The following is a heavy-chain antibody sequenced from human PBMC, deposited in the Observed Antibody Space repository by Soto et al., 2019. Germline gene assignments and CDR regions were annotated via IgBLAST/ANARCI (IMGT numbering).Heavy chain of an antibody. CDR3: TRPQSSGWYDY. CDR2: INPGDSDI. V-gene: IGHV5-51*01. J-gene: IGHJ4*02. Sequence: GESLKISCKGSGYSFISHWIAWVPQTPGKGLEWMGIINPGDSDIRYSPSFQGQVTISADKSINTAYLQWSSLKASDTATYYCTRPQSSGWYDYWGQGTLVTVSS. D-gene: IGHD6-19*01. CDR1: GYSFISHW.